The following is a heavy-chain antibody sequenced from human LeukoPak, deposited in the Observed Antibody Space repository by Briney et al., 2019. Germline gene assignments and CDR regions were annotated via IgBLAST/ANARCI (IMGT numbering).Heavy chain of an antibody. CDR2: IKQDGSKK. Sequence: GGSLRLSCVASGFPFSSYWMTWVRQAPGKGLEWVANIKQDGSKKSYVDSVKGRSTISRDNAKNSLYLQMNGLRAEDTAIYYCTRVGYIDEGIDYWGQGTLVTVSS. V-gene: IGHV3-7*04. D-gene: IGHD5-24*01. J-gene: IGHJ4*02. CDR1: GFPFSSYW. CDR3: TRVGYIDEGIDY.